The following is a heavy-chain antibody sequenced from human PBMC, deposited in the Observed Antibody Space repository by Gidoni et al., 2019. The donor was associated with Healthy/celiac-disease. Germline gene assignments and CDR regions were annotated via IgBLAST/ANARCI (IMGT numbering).Heavy chain of an antibody. J-gene: IGHJ4*02. CDR1: GFTFSSYA. V-gene: IGHV3-23*01. CDR2: IRGSGGST. Sequence: EVQLLESGGGLVQPGGSLRLSCAASGFTFSSYAMSWVRQAPGQGLEWVSAIRGSGGSTYYADSVKGRFTISRDNSKNTLYLQMNSLRAEDTAVYYCAKDPDGSGSYYDYWGQGTLVTVSS. D-gene: IGHD3-10*01. CDR3: AKDPDGSGSYYDY.